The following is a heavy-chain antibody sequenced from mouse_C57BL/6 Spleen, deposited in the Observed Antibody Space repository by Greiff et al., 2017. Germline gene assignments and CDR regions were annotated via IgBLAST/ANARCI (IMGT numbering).Heavy chain of an antibody. D-gene: IGHD1-1*01. CDR2: INPGSGGT. CDR3: ARGDGRRYFDV. J-gene: IGHJ1*03. Sequence: QVQLQQSGAELVRPGTSVKVSCKASGYAFTNYLIEWVKQRPGQGLEWIGVINPGSGGTNYNEKFKGKATLTADKSSSTAYMQLSSLTSEDSAVYVCARGDGRRYFDVWGTGTTVTVSS. V-gene: IGHV1-54*01. CDR1: GYAFTNYL.